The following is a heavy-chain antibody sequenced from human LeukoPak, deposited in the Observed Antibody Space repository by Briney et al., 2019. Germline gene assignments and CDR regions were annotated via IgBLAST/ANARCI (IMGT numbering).Heavy chain of an antibody. CDR3: ARRFAYVWGSYRPGGSFDI. J-gene: IGHJ3*02. Sequence: SETLSLTCAVYGGSFSGYYWSWIRQPPGKGLEWIGEINHSGSTNYNPSLKSRVTISVDTSKNQFSLKLSSVTAADTAVYYCARRFAYVWGSYRPGGSFDIWGQGTMVTVSS. CDR1: GGSFSGYY. D-gene: IGHD3-16*02. V-gene: IGHV4-34*01. CDR2: INHSGST.